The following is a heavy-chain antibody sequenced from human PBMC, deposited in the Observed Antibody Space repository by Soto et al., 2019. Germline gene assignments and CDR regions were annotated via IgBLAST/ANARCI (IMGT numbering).Heavy chain of an antibody. D-gene: IGHD2-2*01. CDR2: NYHSGST. CDR3: ARIGCSSTSCPFDY. V-gene: IGHV4-4*02. Sequence: QVQLQQSGPRLVKPSGTLSLTCAVSSGSISSSNWWSWVRQPPGKGPEWIEENYHSGSTNYNPSLKRRVTLSFDKATNQVSLKLSSVTAAHTSVYYCARIGCSSTSCPFDYWGQGTLVTVSS. J-gene: IGHJ4*02. CDR1: SGSISSSNW.